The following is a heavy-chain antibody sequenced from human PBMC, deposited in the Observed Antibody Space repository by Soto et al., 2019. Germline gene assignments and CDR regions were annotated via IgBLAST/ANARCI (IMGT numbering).Heavy chain of an antibody. V-gene: IGHV3-23*01. CDR2: ISGSGGST. CDR3: AKDSYDFWSGYSVG. J-gene: IGHJ4*02. Sequence: EVQLLESGGGLVQPGGCLRLSCAASGFTFSSYAMSWVSQAPGKGLEWVSAISGSGGSTYYADSVKGRFTISRDNYKNTVYLQMNSLRAEDTAVYYCAKDSYDFWSGYSVGWGQGTLVTVSS. CDR1: GFTFSSYA. D-gene: IGHD3-3*01.